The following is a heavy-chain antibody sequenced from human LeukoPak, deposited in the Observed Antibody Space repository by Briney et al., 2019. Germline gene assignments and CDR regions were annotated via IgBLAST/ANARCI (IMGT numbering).Heavy chain of an antibody. J-gene: IGHJ4*02. CDR2: ISGSGGST. CDR3: AKAAWEYYFDY. CDR1: DFSFITYA. Sequence: PGGSLRLSCAASDFSFITYAMSWVRQAPGKGLEWVSTISGSGGSTYYADSVKGRFTISRDNSKNTLYLQMNSLRAEDTAVYYCAKAAWEYYFDYWGQGTLVTVSS. V-gene: IGHV3-23*01. D-gene: IGHD1-26*01.